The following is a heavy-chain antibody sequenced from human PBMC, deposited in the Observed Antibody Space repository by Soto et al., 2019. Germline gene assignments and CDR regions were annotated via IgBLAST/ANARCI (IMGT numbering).Heavy chain of an antibody. CDR3: ARSFDSSGYYNFDY. J-gene: IGHJ4*02. Sequence: GGSLRLSCATSGFTFSSYAMHWVRQAPGKGLEWVAVIWYDGSNKYYADSVKGRFTISRDNSKNTLYLQMNSLRAEDTAMYYWARSFDSSGYYNFDYWGQGTLVTASS. D-gene: IGHD3-22*01. CDR1: GFTFSSYA. CDR2: IWYDGSNK. V-gene: IGHV3-33*01.